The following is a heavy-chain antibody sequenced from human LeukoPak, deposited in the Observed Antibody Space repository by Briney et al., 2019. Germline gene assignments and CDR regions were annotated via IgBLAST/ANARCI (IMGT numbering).Heavy chain of an antibody. V-gene: IGHV4-31*01. CDR2: IHSSGTP. CDR1: GGSISRGGYY. Sequence: SETLSLTCTVSGGSISRGGYYWRWIRQRPGKGLERIGYIHSSGTPYYSPSLRSQLTIPIHPSKNQCSRNRSSVTAADAALYYSRRWVRYSSESDSWGQETLVPVSS. CDR3: RRWVRYSSESDS. J-gene: IGHJ4*02. D-gene: IGHD5-18*01.